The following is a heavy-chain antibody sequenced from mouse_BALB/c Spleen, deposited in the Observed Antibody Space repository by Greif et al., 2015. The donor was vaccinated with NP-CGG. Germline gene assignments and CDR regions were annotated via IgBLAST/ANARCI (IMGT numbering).Heavy chain of an antibody. CDR2: INPSTGYT. J-gene: IGHJ2*01. V-gene: IGHV1-7*01. Sequence: QVQLKESGAELAKPGASVKMSCKASGYTFTSYWTHWVKQRPGQGLEWIGYINPSTGYTEYNQKFKDKATLAADKSSSTAYMQLSSLTSEDSAVYYCARRVYYFDYWGQGTTLTVSS. CDR3: ARRVYYFDY. CDR1: GYTFTSYW.